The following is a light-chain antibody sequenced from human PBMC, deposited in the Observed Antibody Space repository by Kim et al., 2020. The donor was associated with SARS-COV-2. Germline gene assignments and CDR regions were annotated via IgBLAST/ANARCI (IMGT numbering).Light chain of an antibody. CDR2: ENN. Sequence: GKAVTISARRSGGSVASNVVQWYQQRPGSAPTTVIYENNQRPSGVPDRFSCSIDSSGNSALLTIAGLKTEDEDDYYCQSYDSSNVVFGGGTQLTVL. J-gene: IGLJ2*01. CDR3: QSYDSSNVV. V-gene: IGLV6-57*03. CDR1: GGSVASNV.